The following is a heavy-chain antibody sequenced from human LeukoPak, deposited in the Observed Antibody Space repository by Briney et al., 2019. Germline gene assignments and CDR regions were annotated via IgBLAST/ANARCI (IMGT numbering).Heavy chain of an antibody. CDR1: GFTFSSYW. V-gene: IGHV3-7*01. J-gene: IGHJ4*02. D-gene: IGHD6-19*01. CDR3: ARERAVAGPPFFDY. CDR2: IKQDGSEK. Sequence: GGSLRLSCAASGFTFSSYWMTWVRQAPGKGLEWVANIKQDGSEKYYVDSVKGRFTISRDNAKNSLYLQMNSLRAEDTAVYYCARERAVAGPPFFDYWGQGTLVTVSS.